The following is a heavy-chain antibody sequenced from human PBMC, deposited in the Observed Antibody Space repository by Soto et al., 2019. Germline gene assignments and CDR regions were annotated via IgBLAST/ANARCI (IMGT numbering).Heavy chain of an antibody. Sequence: ESGGGLVKPGGALRLSCAASGFIFSSHNMNWVRQAPGKGLEWVSSITGSSSYIFYADSVKGRFTISRDNAKNTVYLQMNSLRAEDTGVYYCARLVASETGYGMDVWGQVTTVTVSS. CDR3: ARLVASETGYGMDV. D-gene: IGHD3-9*01. J-gene: IGHJ6*02. V-gene: IGHV3-21*06. CDR1: GFIFSSHN. CDR2: ITGSSSYI.